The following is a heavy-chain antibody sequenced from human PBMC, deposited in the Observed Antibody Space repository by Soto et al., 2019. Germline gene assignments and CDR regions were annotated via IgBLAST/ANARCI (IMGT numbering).Heavy chain of an antibody. D-gene: IGHD1-26*01. CDR2: VYFTGST. Sequence: ETLSLTCTVSGDSISRSSFYWGWIRQSPGKGLECIGIVYFTGSTNYNPSLKSRVTMSVDRSRNQFSLQLTSLTAADTAVYYCARHVRSGSYFDVWGQGNLVTVSS. CDR1: GDSISRSSFY. CDR3: ARHVRSGSYFDV. J-gene: IGHJ4*02. V-gene: IGHV4-39*01.